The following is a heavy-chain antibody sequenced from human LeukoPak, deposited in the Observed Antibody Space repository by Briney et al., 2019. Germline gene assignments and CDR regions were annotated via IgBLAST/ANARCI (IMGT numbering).Heavy chain of an antibody. Sequence: SETLSLTCAVYGGSFSGYYWSWIRQPPGKGLEWIGEINHSGSTNYNPSLKSRVTISVDTSKNQFSLKLSSVTAADTAVYYCARSGYDFWSGYRALGYWGQGTLVTVSS. J-gene: IGHJ4*02. V-gene: IGHV4-34*01. CDR2: INHSGST. CDR1: GGSFSGYY. D-gene: IGHD3-3*01. CDR3: ARSGYDFWSGYRALGY.